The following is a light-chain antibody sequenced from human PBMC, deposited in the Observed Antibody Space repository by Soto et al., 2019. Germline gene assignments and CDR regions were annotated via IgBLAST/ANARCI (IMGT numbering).Light chain of an antibody. CDR3: QQCGGSPT. CDR2: DAS. V-gene: IGKV3-11*01. CDR1: LSVSVY. Sequence: VVLTQSPSTLSLSPGERATLSCRTSLSVSVYLDWYQQKPGQAPRLLISDASNRATGIPARFSGSGSGTDFTLTISRLEPEDFAMYYCQQCGGSPTFGQGTKVDIK. J-gene: IGKJ1*01.